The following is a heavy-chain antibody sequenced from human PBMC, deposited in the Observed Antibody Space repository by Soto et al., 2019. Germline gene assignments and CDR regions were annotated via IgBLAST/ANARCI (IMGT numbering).Heavy chain of an antibody. D-gene: IGHD6-13*01. CDR3: AREIIAVIGTIRWFDP. CDR2: INGDGSSI. Sequence: EVQLVESGGGLVQPGGSLRLSCAASGFTFTSHWMHWVRQAPGKGPVWVSRINGDGSSISYADSVKGRFTISRDNAKNTLYLQMTSLRAEDTAVYYCAREIIAVIGTIRWFDPWGQGTLVTVSS. CDR1: GFTFTSHW. V-gene: IGHV3-74*01. J-gene: IGHJ5*02.